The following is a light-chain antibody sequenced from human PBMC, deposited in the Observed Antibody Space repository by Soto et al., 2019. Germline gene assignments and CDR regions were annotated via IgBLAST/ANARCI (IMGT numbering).Light chain of an antibody. CDR3: AASHDSWNGWV. CDR1: SSNIGSNT. V-gene: IGLV1-44*01. J-gene: IGLJ3*02. Sequence: QSVLTQPPSMSGTPGQRVTISCSGSSSNIGSNTVNWYQQLPGTAPKLLIYSSDQRPSGVPDRVSGSKSGTSASLAISGLQPEDEADYYCAASHDSWNGWVFGGGTKLTVL. CDR2: SSD.